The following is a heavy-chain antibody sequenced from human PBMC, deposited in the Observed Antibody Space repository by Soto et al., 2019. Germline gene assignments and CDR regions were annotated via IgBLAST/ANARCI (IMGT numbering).Heavy chain of an antibody. CDR1: GGTFSSYA. D-gene: IGHD6-19*01. V-gene: IGHV1-69*13. CDR3: AGATGWYHYYYGMDV. CDR2: IIPIFGTA. Sequence: SVKVSCKASGGTFSSYAISWVRQAPGQGLEWMGGIIPIFGTANYAQKFQGRVTITADESTSTAYMELSSLRSEDTAVYYCAGATGWYHYYYGMDVWGQGTTVTVSS. J-gene: IGHJ6*02.